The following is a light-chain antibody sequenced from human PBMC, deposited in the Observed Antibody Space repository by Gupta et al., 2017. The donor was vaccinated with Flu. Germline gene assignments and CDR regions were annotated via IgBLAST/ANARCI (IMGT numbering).Light chain of an antibody. Sequence: QSVLTQPPSASGTPGQRVTISFSGSSSNSGSNTVTWYQQLPGTAPKLLIYSNNQRPSGVPDRFSGSKSGTSASLAISGLQSEDEADYYCAAWDDSLNGRVFGGGTKLTVL. V-gene: IGLV1-44*01. CDR1: SSNSGSNT. CDR2: SNN. J-gene: IGLJ2*01. CDR3: AAWDDSLNGRV.